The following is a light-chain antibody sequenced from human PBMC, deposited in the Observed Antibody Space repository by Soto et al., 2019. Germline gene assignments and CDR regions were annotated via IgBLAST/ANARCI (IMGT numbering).Light chain of an antibody. CDR1: QSVSSSY. Sequence: EIVLTQSPGTLSLSPGERATLSCRASQSVSSSYLAWYQQKPGQAPRLLIYGAFNRATGIPDRFSGSGSGTDFTLTFSRLEPEDFAVYYCQQYGSSPYTFGLGTRLEIK. CDR2: GAF. V-gene: IGKV3-20*01. CDR3: QQYGSSPYT. J-gene: IGKJ5*01.